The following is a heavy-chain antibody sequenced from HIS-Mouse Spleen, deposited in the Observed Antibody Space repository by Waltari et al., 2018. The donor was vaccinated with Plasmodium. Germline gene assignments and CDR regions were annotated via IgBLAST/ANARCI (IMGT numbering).Heavy chain of an antibody. Sequence: EVQLVESGGGLVQPGGSVGLSCAALGFTFSSYWMSWVRQAPGKGLEWVANIKQDGSEKYYVDSVKGRFTISRDNAKNSLYLQMNSLRAEDTAVYYCASSWYWYFDLWGRGTLVTVSS. CDR3: ASSWYWYFDL. D-gene: IGHD6-13*01. J-gene: IGHJ2*01. CDR1: GFTFSSYW. CDR2: IKQDGSEK. V-gene: IGHV3-7*01.